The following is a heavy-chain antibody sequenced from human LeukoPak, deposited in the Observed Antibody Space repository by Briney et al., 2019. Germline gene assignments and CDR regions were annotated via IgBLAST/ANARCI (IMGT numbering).Heavy chain of an antibody. J-gene: IGHJ4*02. CDR2: INPNNGAT. V-gene: IGHV1-2*02. CDR1: GYTFAGYQ. D-gene: IGHD3-10*01. Sequence: ASVKVSCKASGYTFAGYQIHWVRQAPGQGLEWMGWINPNNGATNYAQEFQGRVTMTRDTSIGTAYMELSRLKSDDTALYYCARDYYGLGSYSTDCWGQGTLVTVSS. CDR3: ARDYYGLGSYSTDC.